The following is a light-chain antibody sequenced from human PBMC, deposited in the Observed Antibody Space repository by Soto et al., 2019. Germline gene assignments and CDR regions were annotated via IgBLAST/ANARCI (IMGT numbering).Light chain of an antibody. V-gene: IGKV3-15*01. CDR2: GAS. J-gene: IGKJ5*01. CDR3: QQYNNWPIT. Sequence: EIVFTQSPCTLSLSPGERATLSCRASQSVSSNYLAWYQQKPGQAPRLLIYGASTRATGIAARFSGSGSGTEFTLTISSLQSEDFAVYYCQQYNNWPITFGQGTRLEIK. CDR1: QSVSSN.